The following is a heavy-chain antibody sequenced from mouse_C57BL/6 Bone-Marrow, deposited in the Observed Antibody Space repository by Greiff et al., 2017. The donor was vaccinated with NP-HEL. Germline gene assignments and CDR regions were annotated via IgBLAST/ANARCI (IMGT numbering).Heavy chain of an antibody. CDR2: IDPSDSYT. CDR1: GYTFTSYW. J-gene: IGHJ2*01. Sequence: QVHVKQPGAELVRPGTSVKLSCKASGYTFTSYWMHWVKQRPGQGLEWIGVIDPSDSYTNYNQKFKGKATLTVDTSSSTAYMQLSSLTSDDSAVYYCAGWLVRARWGQGTTLTVSS. CDR3: AGWLVRAR. V-gene: IGHV1-59*01. D-gene: IGHD2-3*01.